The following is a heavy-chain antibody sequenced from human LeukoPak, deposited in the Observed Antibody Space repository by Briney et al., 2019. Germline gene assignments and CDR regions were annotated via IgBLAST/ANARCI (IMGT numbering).Heavy chain of an antibody. J-gene: IGHJ4*02. CDR1: GGSISSVGYY. CDR2: ISYRGVT. Sequence: SQTLSLTCTVSGGSISSVGYYWSWIRQLPGKGLEWIGNISYRGVTSYNPSLQSRVAISRDTSKNLFYLELTSVTAADTAVYYCARGATMMNGFDYWGQGTLVTVSS. D-gene: IGHD3-22*01. V-gene: IGHV4-31*03. CDR3: ARGATMMNGFDY.